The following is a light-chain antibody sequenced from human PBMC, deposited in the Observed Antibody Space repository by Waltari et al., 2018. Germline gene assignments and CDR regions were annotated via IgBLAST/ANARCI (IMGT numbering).Light chain of an antibody. Sequence: QSALTQPASVSGSPGQSITISCPGTSSDVGAYNYFSWYQQHPCKVPNLIIYDFSHRPSGVSVRFSCSKSDNTASLTISGLQAEDEAEYYCISYTTSDTMIFGGGTKLTVL. CDR3: ISYTTSDTMI. J-gene: IGLJ2*01. V-gene: IGLV2-14*03. CDR2: DFS. CDR1: SSDVGAYNY.